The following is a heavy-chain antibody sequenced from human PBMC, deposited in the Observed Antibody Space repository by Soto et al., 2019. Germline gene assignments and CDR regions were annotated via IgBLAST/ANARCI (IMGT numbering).Heavy chain of an antibody. J-gene: IGHJ4*02. CDR2: IYFRGST. CDR3: ARRWGTTFDY. Sequence: SETLSLTCTVSGGSISSYYWNWIRQPPGKGLEWIGYIYFRGSTNYNPSLKSRVTISVDTSKNQFSLKLSSVTAADTAVYYCARRWGTTFDYWGQGTLVTVSS. D-gene: IGHD3-16*01. V-gene: IGHV4-59*08. CDR1: GGSISSYY.